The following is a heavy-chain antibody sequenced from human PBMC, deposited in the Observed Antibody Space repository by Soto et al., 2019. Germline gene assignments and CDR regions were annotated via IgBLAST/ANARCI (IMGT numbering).Heavy chain of an antibody. CDR1: GGSVSSNSSA. CDR2: TYYRSRWYN. V-gene: IGHV6-1*01. J-gene: IGHJ6*03. Sequence: QTPSPTFALSGGSVSSNSSALDWIRLSPSRGLEWLARTYYRSRWYNDYAVSVRSRITVNPDTSKNQFSLQLTSVTPEDTAVYYCAGTTSHQWYYMDVWGKGTTVTVSS. D-gene: IGHD1-7*01. CDR3: AGTTSHQWYYMDV.